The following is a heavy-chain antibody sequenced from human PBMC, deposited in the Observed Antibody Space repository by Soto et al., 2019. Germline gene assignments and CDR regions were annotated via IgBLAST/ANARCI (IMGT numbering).Heavy chain of an antibody. CDR1: SGSISSSNW. J-gene: IGHJ5*02. D-gene: IGHD2-2*01. Sequence: SETLSLTCAVSSGSISSSNWWSWVRQPPGKGLEWIGEIYHSGSTNYNPSLKSRVTISVDKSKNQFSLKLSSVTAADTAVYYCARIVVDHTRGLGNWFDPWGQGTLVTVSS. V-gene: IGHV4-4*02. CDR3: ARIVVDHTRGLGNWFDP. CDR2: IYHSGST.